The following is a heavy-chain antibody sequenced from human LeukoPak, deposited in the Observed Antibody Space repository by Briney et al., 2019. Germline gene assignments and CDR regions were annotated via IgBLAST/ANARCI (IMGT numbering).Heavy chain of an antibody. J-gene: IGHJ4*02. CDR3: VRAVEYYYDSSGYAVDY. CDR2: VSSSSSNI. CDR1: GFTFARYS. V-gene: IGHV3-21*01. D-gene: IGHD3-22*01. Sequence: GGSLRLSCAASGFTFARYSMNWVRQAPGKGLEWVSSVSSSSSNIYYADSVTGRFTISRDNAKNSLYLQMNSLRAEDTAVYYCVRAVEYYYDSSGYAVDYWSQGTLVTVSS.